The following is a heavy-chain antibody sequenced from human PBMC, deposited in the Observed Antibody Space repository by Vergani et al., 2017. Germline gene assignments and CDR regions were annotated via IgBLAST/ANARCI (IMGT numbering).Heavy chain of an antibody. CDR2: IYYSGST. D-gene: IGHD3-10*01. J-gene: IGHJ3*01. CDR1: GGSISSYY. CDR3: ARDIPYYGSVMRPFDF. V-gene: IGHV4-59*01. Sequence: QVQLQESGPGLVKPSETLSLTCTVPGGSISSYYWSWIRQPPGKGLEWIGYIYYSGSTNYNPSLKSRVTISVDTSKNQFSLKLSSVTAADTAVYYCARDIPYYGSVMRPFDFWGQGTMVTVSS.